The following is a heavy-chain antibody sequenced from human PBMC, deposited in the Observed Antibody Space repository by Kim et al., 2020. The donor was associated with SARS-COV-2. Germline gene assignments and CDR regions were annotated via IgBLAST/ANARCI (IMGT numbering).Heavy chain of an antibody. V-gene: IGHV3-48*03. Sequence: GGSLRLSCAASGFTFSSYEMNWVRQAPGKGLEWVSYISSSGSTIYYADSVKGRFTISRDNAKNSLYLQMNSLRAEDTTIYYCARMKRGVTVLMVPNWFDPWGQGTLVTVSS. D-gene: IGHD2-8*01. CDR2: ISSSGSTI. CDR1: GFTFSSYE. CDR3: ARMKRGVTVLMVPNWFDP. J-gene: IGHJ5*02.